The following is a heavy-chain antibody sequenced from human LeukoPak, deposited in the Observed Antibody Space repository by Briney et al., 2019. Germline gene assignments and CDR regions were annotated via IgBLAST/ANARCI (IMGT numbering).Heavy chain of an antibody. J-gene: IGHJ4*02. D-gene: IGHD1-26*01. CDR1: GYSFTSYW. V-gene: IGHV5-51*01. CDR3: VKDLIVGATIFDY. CDR2: IYPGESDT. Sequence: GESLKISCKGSGYSFTSYWIGWVRQMPGKGLGWMGIIYPGESDTRYSPAFQGQVTISADKSISTAYLQWSSLKASDTAMYYCVKDLIVGATIFDYWGQGTLVTVSS.